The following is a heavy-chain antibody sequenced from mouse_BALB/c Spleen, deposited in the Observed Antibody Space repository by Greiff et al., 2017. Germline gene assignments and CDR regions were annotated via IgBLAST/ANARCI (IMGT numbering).Heavy chain of an antibody. Sequence: EVKLVESGPSLVKPSQTLSLTCSVTGDSITSGYWNWIRKFPGNKLEYMGYISYSGSTYYNPSLKSRISITRDTSKNQYYLQLNSVTTEDTATYYCARSAYDYWYFDVWGAGTTVTVSS. CDR1: GDSITSGY. V-gene: IGHV3-8*02. CDR3: ARSAYDYWYFDV. D-gene: IGHD2-12*01. CDR2: ISYSGST. J-gene: IGHJ1*01.